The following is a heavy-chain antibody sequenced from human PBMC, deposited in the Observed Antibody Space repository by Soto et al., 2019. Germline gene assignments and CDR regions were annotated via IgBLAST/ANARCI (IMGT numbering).Heavy chain of an antibody. Sequence: TSETLSLTCTVSGGSISSSSYYWGWIRQPPGKGLEWIGSIYYSGSTYYNPSLKSRVTISVDTSKNQFSLKLSSVTAADTAVYYCARRYYDSSGYPRPRGVDVWGQGTTVTVSS. CDR1: GGSISSSSYY. CDR3: ARRYYDSSGYPRPRGVDV. V-gene: IGHV4-39*01. J-gene: IGHJ6*02. CDR2: IYYSGST. D-gene: IGHD3-22*01.